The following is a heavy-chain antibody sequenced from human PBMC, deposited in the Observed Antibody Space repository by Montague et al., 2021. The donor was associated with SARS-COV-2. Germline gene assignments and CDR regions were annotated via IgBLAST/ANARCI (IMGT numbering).Heavy chain of an antibody. V-gene: IGHV4-59*13. CDR3: ARVRYSDGWTFDY. D-gene: IGHD6-19*01. J-gene: IGHJ4*02. Sequence: SETLSLTCTVSSGSISNYYWSWIRQPPGKGLEWIGYVYSSGSTNYNPSLEVRVTMSVDTSKNQFSLKLISVTAADTAVYYCARVRYSDGWTFDYWGQGTLVTVSS. CDR1: SGSISNYY. CDR2: VYSSGST.